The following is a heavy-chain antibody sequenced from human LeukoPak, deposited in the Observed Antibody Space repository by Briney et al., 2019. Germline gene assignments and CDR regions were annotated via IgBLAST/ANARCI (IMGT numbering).Heavy chain of an antibody. V-gene: IGHV1-69*05. CDR3: AGGRGGSYYGGYYYYMDV. J-gene: IGHJ6*03. Sequence: ASVKVSCKASGGTFSSYAISWVRQAPGQGLEWMGGIIPVFGTANYAQKFQGRVMITTDESTSTAYMELSSLRSEDTAVYYCAGGRGGSYYGGYYYYMDVWGKGTTVTVSS. CDR2: IIPVFGTA. D-gene: IGHD1-26*01. CDR1: GGTFSSYA.